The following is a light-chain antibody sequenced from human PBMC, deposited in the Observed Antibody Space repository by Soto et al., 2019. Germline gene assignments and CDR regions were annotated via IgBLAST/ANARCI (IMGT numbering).Light chain of an antibody. Sequence: EIVLTQSPGTLSLSPGERATLSCRASQSVANNYLAWYQQKPGQAPRFLMYDASSRATGIPDRFSGSGSVTDFTLTISRLEPEDFAVYYCEQYGITPLTFGGGTKVEIK. V-gene: IGKV3-20*01. CDR3: EQYGITPLT. CDR2: DAS. CDR1: QSVANNY. J-gene: IGKJ4*01.